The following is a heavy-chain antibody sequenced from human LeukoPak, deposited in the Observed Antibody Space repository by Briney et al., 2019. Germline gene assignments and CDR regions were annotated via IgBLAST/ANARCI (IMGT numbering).Heavy chain of an antibody. V-gene: IGHV1-69*04. CDR2: IIPILGTA. CDR3: ARDQAPYCGGDCYSGYYYGMDV. D-gene: IGHD2-21*02. CDR1: GGTFSSYA. J-gene: IGHJ6*02. Sequence: ASVKVSCKASGGTFSSYAISWVRQAPGQGLEWMGRIIPILGTANYAQKFQGRVTITADKSTSTAYMELSSLRSEDTAVYYCARDQAPYCGGDCYSGYYYGMDVWGQGTTVTVSS.